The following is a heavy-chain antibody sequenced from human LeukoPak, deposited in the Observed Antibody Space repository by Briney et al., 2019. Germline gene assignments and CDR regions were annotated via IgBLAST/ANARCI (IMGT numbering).Heavy chain of an antibody. CDR3: ARADQMATIGGGFDY. D-gene: IGHD5-12*01. V-gene: IGHV4-30-2*01. CDR1: GGSISSGGYS. J-gene: IGHJ4*02. Sequence: SETLSLTCAVPGGSISSGGYSWSWIRQPPGKGLEWIGYIYHSGSTYYNPSLKSRVTISVDRSKNQFSLKLSSVTAADTAVYYCARADQMATIGGGFDYWGQGTLVTVSS. CDR2: IYHSGST.